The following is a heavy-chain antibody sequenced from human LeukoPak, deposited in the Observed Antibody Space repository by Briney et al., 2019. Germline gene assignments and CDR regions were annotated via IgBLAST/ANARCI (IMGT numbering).Heavy chain of an antibody. J-gene: IGHJ4*02. Sequence: GGSLRLSCAASGFTFSNAWMSWVRQAPGKGLEWVGRIKSKTDGGTTDYAAPVKGRFTISRDDSKNTLYLQMNSLRAEDTAVYYCAKGSPRYCSGGSCYRLYYFDYWGQGTLVTVSS. CDR1: GFTFSNAW. V-gene: IGHV3-15*01. D-gene: IGHD2-15*01. CDR3: AKGSPRYCSGGSCYRLYYFDY. CDR2: IKSKTDGGTT.